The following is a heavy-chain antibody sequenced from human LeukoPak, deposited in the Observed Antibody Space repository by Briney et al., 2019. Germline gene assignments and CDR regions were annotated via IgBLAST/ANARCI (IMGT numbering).Heavy chain of an antibody. V-gene: IGHV4-59*08. CDR3: ARHEASVGPLLYYYYYMDV. CDR1: GGSISSYY. Sequence: PSETLSLTCTVSGGSISSYYWSWIRQPPGKGLEWIAYIYYSGSTNYNPSLKSRVTISVDTSKNQFSLKLSSVTAADTAVYYCARHEASVGPLLYYYYYMDVWGKGTTVTVSS. CDR2: IYYSGST. J-gene: IGHJ6*03. D-gene: IGHD4-23*01.